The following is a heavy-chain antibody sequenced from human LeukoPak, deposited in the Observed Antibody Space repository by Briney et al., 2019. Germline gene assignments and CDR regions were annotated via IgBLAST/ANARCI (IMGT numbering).Heavy chain of an antibody. CDR2: INSDGSST. J-gene: IGHJ4*02. CDR3: ARVGIQRYFDY. V-gene: IGHV3-74*01. D-gene: IGHD5-18*01. Sequence: GSLRLSCAASGFTFRSYWMHWVRQAPGKGPVWVSGINSDGSSTSYADAVKGRFTISRDNAENTLYLQMNSLRAEDTAVYYCARVGIQRYFDYWGQGTLVTVSS. CDR1: GFTFRSYW.